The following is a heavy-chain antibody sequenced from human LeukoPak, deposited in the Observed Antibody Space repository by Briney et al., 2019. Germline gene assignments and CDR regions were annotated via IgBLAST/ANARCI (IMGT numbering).Heavy chain of an antibody. Sequence: GGSLRLSCAASGFTFSSYNMNWVRQAPGKGLEWVSFISTSSSYIYYADLVKGRFTISRDNAKNSLYLQMNSLRAEDTAVYYCARDPGIAARPNDYWGQGTLVTVSS. J-gene: IGHJ4*02. CDR2: ISTSSSYI. V-gene: IGHV3-21*01. CDR1: GFTFSSYN. CDR3: ARDPGIAARPNDY. D-gene: IGHD6-6*01.